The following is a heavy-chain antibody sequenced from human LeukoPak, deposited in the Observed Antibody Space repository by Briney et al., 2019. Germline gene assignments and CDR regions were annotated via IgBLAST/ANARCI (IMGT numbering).Heavy chain of an antibody. CDR2: IYYSGST. J-gene: IGHJ4*02. CDR3: ARGGLWFVERGFFDY. D-gene: IGHD3-10*01. Sequence: MASETLSLTCTVSGGSISSSSYYWGWIRQPPGKGLEWIGSIYYSGSTYYNPSLKSRVTISVDTSKNQFSLKPSSVAAADTAVYYCARGGLWFVERGFFDYWGQGTLVTVSS. CDR1: GGSISSSSYY. V-gene: IGHV4-39*07.